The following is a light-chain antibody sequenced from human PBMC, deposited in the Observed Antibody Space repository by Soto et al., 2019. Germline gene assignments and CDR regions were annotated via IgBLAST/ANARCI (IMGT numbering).Light chain of an antibody. CDR1: QSISSNY. Sequence: EIVLTQSPGTLSLSPGERATLCCRASQSISSNYLAWYQHKPGQTPRLLIYDTSTRATGVPTRFSGSGSGTDFTLTISRLEPEDFAVYYCQQYGSSSTFGQGTRLEIK. CDR3: QQYGSSST. J-gene: IGKJ5*01. V-gene: IGKV3-20*01. CDR2: DTS.